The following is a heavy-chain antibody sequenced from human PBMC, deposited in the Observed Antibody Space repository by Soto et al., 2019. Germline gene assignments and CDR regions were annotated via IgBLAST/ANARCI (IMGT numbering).Heavy chain of an antibody. CDR3: ARDRNDSFDY. CDR1: GGSISSGGYY. Sequence: SETLSLTCTVSGGSISSGGYYWSWIRQHPGKGLEWIGYIYYSGSTYYNPSLKSRVTISVDTSKNQFSLKLSSVTAADTDVYYCARDRNDSFDYSGQGTLVTVYS. J-gene: IGHJ4*02. CDR2: IYYSGST. V-gene: IGHV4-31*03.